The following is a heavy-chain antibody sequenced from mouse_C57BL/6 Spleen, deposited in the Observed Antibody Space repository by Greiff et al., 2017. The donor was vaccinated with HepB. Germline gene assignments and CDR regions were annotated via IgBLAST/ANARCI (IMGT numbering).Heavy chain of an antibody. CDR1: GFTFSDYY. CDR2: INYDGSST. V-gene: IGHV5-16*01. J-gene: IGHJ1*03. Sequence: DVMLVESEGGLVQPGSSMKLSCTASGFTFSDYYMAWVRQVPEKGLEWVANINYDGSSTYYLDSLKSRFIISRDNVKNILYLQMSSLKSEDTATYYCARDGGSSYDWYFDVWGTGTTVTVSS. D-gene: IGHD1-1*01. CDR3: ARDGGSSYDWYFDV.